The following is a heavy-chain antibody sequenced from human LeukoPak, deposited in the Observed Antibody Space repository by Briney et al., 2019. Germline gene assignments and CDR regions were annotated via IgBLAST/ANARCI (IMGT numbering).Heavy chain of an antibody. CDR1: GFTFSNYW. J-gene: IGHJ4*02. CDR3: ASGWGPMVVSY. D-gene: IGHD2-8*02. V-gene: IGHV3-7*01. CDR2: IKQDESEI. Sequence: GGSLRLSCAASGFTFSNYWMSWVRQSPGKGLEWVAKIKQDESEIYYMDSVKGRFTISRDNAKNSLYLQMNSLRAEDMAVYYCASGWGPMVVSYWGQGTLVTVSS.